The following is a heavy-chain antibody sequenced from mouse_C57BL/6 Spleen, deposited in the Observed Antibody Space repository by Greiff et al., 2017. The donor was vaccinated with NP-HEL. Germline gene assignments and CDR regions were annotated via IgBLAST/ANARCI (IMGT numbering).Heavy chain of an antibody. D-gene: IGHD1-3*01. V-gene: IGHV14-2*01. J-gene: IGHJ1*03. CDR2: IDPEDGET. CDR3: AKSSSHWYFDV. Sequence: DVKLQESGAELVKPGASVKLSCTASGFNIKDYYMHWVKQRTEQGLEWIGRIDPEDGETKYAPKFQGKATITADTSSNTAYLQLSSLTSEDTAVYYCAKSSSHWYFDVWGTGTTVTVSS. CDR1: GFNIKDYY.